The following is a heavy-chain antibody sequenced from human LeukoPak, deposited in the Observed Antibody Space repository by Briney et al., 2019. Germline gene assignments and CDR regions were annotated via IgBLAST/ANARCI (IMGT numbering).Heavy chain of an antibody. CDR2: ISGSGGST. V-gene: IGHV3-23*01. Sequence: GGSLRLSCAASGFTFSSYAMSWVRQAPGKGLEWVSAISGSGGSTYYADSVKGRFTISRDNSKNTLYLQMNSLRAEDTAVYYCAKDPRLYDSSGYYPYWGRGTLVTVSS. CDR3: AKDPRLYDSSGYYPY. J-gene: IGHJ4*02. CDR1: GFTFSSYA. D-gene: IGHD3-22*01.